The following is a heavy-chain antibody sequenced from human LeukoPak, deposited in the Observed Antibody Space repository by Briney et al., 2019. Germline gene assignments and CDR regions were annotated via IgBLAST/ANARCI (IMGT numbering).Heavy chain of an antibody. CDR2: IYYSGST. D-gene: IGHD4-11*01. CDR3: ARHPDHDYSNDGAFDI. Sequence: SETLSLTCTVSGGSISSSSYYWGWIRQPPGKGLEWIGSIYYSGSTYYNPSLKGRVTISVDTSKNQFSLKLSSVTAADTAVYYCARHPDHDYSNDGAFDIWGQGTMVTVSS. J-gene: IGHJ3*02. V-gene: IGHV4-39*01. CDR1: GGSISSSSYY.